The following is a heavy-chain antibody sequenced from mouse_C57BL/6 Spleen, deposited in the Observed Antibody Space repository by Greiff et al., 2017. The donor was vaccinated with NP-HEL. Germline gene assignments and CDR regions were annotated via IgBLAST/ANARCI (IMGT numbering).Heavy chain of an antibody. J-gene: IGHJ4*01. CDR2: IRSKSNNYAT. CDR3: VRVGYDYDISPYAMDY. Sequence: DVKLVESGGGLVQPKGSLKLSCAASGFSFNTYAMNWVRQAPGKGLEWVARIRSKSNNYATYYADSVKDRFTISRDDSESMLYLQMNNLKTEDTAMYYCVRVGYDYDISPYAMDYWGQGTSVTVSS. CDR1: GFSFNTYA. V-gene: IGHV10-1*01. D-gene: IGHD2-4*01.